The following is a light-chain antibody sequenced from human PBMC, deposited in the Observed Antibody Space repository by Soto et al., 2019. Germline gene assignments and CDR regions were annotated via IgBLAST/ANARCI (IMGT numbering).Light chain of an antibody. Sequence: EVVVTQSPATLSVSPGERATLSCRASQSVGRNLAWYQQRPGRAPRLLIYAASTRATDLPTRFTGSGSGTDFTLTISSLQSEDFAVYYCQQYSNWPLYTFGQGTKLDIK. CDR1: QSVGRN. CDR3: QQYSNWPLYT. CDR2: AAS. J-gene: IGKJ2*01. V-gene: IGKV3-15*01.